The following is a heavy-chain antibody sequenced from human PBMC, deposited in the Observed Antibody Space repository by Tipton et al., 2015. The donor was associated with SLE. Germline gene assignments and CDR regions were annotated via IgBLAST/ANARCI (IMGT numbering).Heavy chain of an antibody. CDR2: INHSGTT. D-gene: IGHD3-10*01. Sequence: TLSLTCAVYGGSFSGYFWSWIRQLPDKGLEWIGEINHSGTTNCNPSLKSRVTISVDKSKNEFSLRLSSVTAADTAVYFCRVKARDYYYMDVWGKGTTVTVSS. J-gene: IGHJ6*03. CDR1: GGSFSGYF. CDR3: RVKARDYYYMDV. V-gene: IGHV4-34*03.